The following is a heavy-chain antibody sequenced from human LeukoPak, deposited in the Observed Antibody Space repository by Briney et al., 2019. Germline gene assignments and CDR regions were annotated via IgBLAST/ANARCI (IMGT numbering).Heavy chain of an antibody. D-gene: IGHD1-26*01. J-gene: IGHJ6*02. Sequence: GGSLRLSCAASGFTFSSYRMHWVRQAPGKGLVWVSRINSDGSSTNYADSVKGRFTISRDNAKNTLYLQMNSLRVEDTAVYYCARVRSGSSAGNYGMDVWGQGTTVTVSS. CDR3: ARVRSGSSAGNYGMDV. V-gene: IGHV3-74*01. CDR1: GFTFSSYR. CDR2: INSDGSST.